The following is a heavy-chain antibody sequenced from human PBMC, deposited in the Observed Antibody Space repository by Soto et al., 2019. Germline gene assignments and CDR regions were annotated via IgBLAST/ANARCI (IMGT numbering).Heavy chain of an antibody. CDR1: GFTVSSNY. V-gene: IGHV3-53*01. J-gene: IGHJ6*02. Sequence: GGSLRLSCAASGFTVSSNYMSWVRQAPGKGLEWVSVIYSGGSTYYADSVKGRFTISRDNSKNTLYLQMNSLRAEDTAVYYCARGGITMVRGVKVTYGMDVWGQGTTVTVSS. D-gene: IGHD3-10*01. CDR2: IYSGGST. CDR3: ARGGITMVRGVKVTYGMDV.